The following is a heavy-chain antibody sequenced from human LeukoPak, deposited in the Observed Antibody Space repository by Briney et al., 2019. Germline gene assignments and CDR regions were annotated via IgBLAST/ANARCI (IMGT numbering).Heavy chain of an antibody. Sequence: PGGSLRLSCTASGFTFGDYGMNWFRQAPGKGLEWVGFIRSKAYGGTTEYAASVKGRFIISRDDSTGTAYLQMNSLKTEDTAVYYCTRDPRRGYHDSSGYLRFDYWGQGTLVTVSS. V-gene: IGHV3-49*03. CDR3: TRDPRRGYHDSSGYLRFDY. D-gene: IGHD3-22*01. CDR1: GFTFGDYG. J-gene: IGHJ4*02. CDR2: IRSKAYGGTT.